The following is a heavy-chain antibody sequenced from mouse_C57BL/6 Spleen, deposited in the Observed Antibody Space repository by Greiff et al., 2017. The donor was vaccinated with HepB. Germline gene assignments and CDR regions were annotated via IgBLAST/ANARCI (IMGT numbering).Heavy chain of an antibody. D-gene: IGHD4-1*01. J-gene: IGHJ1*03. CDR1: GFSFNTYA. Sequence: EVQRVESGGGLVQPKGSLKLSCAASGFSFNTYAMNWVRQAPGKGLEWVARIRSKSNNYATYYADSVKDRFTISRDDSESMLYLQMNNLKTEDTAMYYSVRRGWDGYFDVWGTGTTVTVSS. CDR3: VRRGWDGYFDV. CDR2: IRSKSNNYAT. V-gene: IGHV10-1*01.